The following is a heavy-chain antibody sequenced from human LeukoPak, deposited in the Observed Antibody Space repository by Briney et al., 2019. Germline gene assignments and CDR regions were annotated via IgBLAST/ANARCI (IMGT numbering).Heavy chain of an antibody. J-gene: IGHJ4*02. CDR1: GSTFSTYG. CDR2: IRYDGSIR. D-gene: IGHD5-12*01. Sequence: GGSLRLSCAASGSTFSTYGMHWVRQAPGKGLEWVAFIRYDGSIRYYADSVKGRFTISRDNSQNTLYLQMNSLRPEGTGVYYCAKDRSGYGPDYWGQGTLVTVSS. V-gene: IGHV3-30*02. CDR3: AKDRSGYGPDY.